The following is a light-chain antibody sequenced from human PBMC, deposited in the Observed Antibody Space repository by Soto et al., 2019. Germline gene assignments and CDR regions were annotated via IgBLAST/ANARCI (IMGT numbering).Light chain of an antibody. CDR2: DAS. J-gene: IGKJ1*01. CDR3: LEDYTYPWT. V-gene: IGKV3D-7*01. Sequence: IVLSQSPAALSLTPGETATLSCRASQTVRNNYLAWYQQKPGQAPRLLIYDASTRATGIPARFSGSGSGTEFTLTISSLQSEDFAVYYCLEDYTYPWTFGQRSKADTK. CDR1: QTVRNNY.